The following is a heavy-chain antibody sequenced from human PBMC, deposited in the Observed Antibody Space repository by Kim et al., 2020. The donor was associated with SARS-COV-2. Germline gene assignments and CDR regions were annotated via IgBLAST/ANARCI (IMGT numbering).Heavy chain of an antibody. Sequence: ASVKVSCKASGYTFTSYAMHWVRQAPGQRLEWMGWINAGNGNTKYSQKFQGRVTITRDTSASTAYMELSSLRSEDTAVYYCARVSGHPGLYYDFWSGYDGMDVWGQGTTVTVSS. J-gene: IGHJ6*02. V-gene: IGHV1-3*01. D-gene: IGHD3-3*01. CDR2: INAGNGNT. CDR1: GYTFTSYA. CDR3: ARVSGHPGLYYDFWSGYDGMDV.